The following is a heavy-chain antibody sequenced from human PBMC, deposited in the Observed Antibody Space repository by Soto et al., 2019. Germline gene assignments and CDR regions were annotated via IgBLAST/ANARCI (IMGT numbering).Heavy chain of an antibody. D-gene: IGHD3-3*01. Sequence: EVQLVESGGGLVKPGGSLRLSCAASGFTFSSYRMNWVRQAPGKGLEWVSSISSSSSYIYYADSVKGRFTISRDNAKNSLYLQMNSLRAEDTAVYYCAREGDPYYDYYFYYGMDVWGQGTTVTVSS. CDR3: AREGDPYYDYYFYYGMDV. J-gene: IGHJ6*02. CDR2: ISSSSSYI. CDR1: GFTFSSYR. V-gene: IGHV3-21*01.